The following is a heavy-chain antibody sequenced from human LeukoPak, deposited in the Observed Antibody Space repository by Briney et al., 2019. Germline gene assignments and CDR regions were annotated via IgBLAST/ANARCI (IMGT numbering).Heavy chain of an antibody. Sequence: ASVKVSCKASGYTFTSSGISWVRQAPGQGLEWMGWVNPNSGGTNYAQKFQGRVTMTRDTSISTAYMELSRLRSDDTAVYYCARDRDSSGPGDYWGQGTLVTVSS. D-gene: IGHD6-19*01. J-gene: IGHJ4*02. CDR1: GYTFTSSG. CDR3: ARDRDSSGPGDY. CDR2: VNPNSGGT. V-gene: IGHV1-2*02.